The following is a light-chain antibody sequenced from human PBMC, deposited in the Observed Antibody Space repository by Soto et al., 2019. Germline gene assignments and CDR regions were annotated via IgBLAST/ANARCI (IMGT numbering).Light chain of an antibody. V-gene: IGLV3-25*02. CDR2: KDS. J-gene: IGLJ1*01. CDR1: ALPKQY. CDR3: QSADSSGTYPYV. Sequence: SYELTQPPSVSVSPGQAARITCSGDALPKQYAYWYQQKPGQAPVLVIYKDSERPSGIPERFSGSSSGTTLTLTISGVQAEDEADYYCQSADSSGTYPYVFGTGTKVTVL.